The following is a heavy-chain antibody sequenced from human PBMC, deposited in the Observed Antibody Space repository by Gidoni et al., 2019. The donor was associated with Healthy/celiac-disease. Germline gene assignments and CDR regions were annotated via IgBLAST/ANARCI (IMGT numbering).Heavy chain of an antibody. V-gene: IGHV3-66*01. Sequence: EVQLVESGGGLVQPGGSLRLSCAASGFTVSSNYMSWVRQAPGKGLEWVSVIYSGGSTYYADSVKGRFTISRDNSKNTLYLQMNSLRAEDTAVYYCARGGMYTHRDGFDPWGQGTLVTVSS. CDR1: GFTVSSNY. CDR3: ARGGMYTHRDGFDP. CDR2: IYSGGST. D-gene: IGHD1-26*01. J-gene: IGHJ5*02.